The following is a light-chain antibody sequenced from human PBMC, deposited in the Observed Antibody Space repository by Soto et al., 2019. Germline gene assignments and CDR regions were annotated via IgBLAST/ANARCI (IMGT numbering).Light chain of an antibody. CDR1: SSDVGGYNY. CDR2: DVS. V-gene: IGLV2-14*01. Sequence: QSVLTQPVSGSGSPGQAITISCTGNSSDVGGYNYVSWYQQHPGKAPKLMIYDVSNRPSGVSNRFSGSKSGNTASLTISGLQAEDEADYYCSSYTSSSTYVFGTGTKVTVL. CDR3: SSYTSSSTYV. J-gene: IGLJ1*01.